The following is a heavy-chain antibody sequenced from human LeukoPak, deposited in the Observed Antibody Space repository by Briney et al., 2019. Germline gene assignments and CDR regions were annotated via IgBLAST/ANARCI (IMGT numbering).Heavy chain of an antibody. Sequence: GGPLSLSCAASGFTFSSYEMDWVRQAPGKGLEWVSYISSSGSNIYYADSVKGRFTISRDNAKNSLYLQMNSLRAEDTAVYYCARNMVLGVPTFDYWGQGTLVTVSS. CDR2: ISSSGSNI. V-gene: IGHV3-48*03. CDR3: ARNMVLGVPTFDY. D-gene: IGHD3-10*01. CDR1: GFTFSSYE. J-gene: IGHJ4*02.